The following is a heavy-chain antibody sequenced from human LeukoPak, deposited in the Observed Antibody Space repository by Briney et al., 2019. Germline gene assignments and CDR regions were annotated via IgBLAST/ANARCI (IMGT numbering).Heavy chain of an antibody. J-gene: IGHJ4*02. Sequence: SETLSLTCTVSGGSISSYYWSWIRQPPGKGLEWIGSIYYSGSTNYNPSLKSRVTISVDTSKNQFSLKLSSVTAADTAVYYCARSPDNPYVERLNYYFDYWGQGTLVTVSS. CDR2: IYYSGST. CDR3: ARSPDNPYVERLNYYFDY. D-gene: IGHD1-1*01. V-gene: IGHV4-59*08. CDR1: GGSISSYY.